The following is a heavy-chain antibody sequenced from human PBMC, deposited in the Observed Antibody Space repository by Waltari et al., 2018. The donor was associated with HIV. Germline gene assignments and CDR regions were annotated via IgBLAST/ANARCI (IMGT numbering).Heavy chain of an antibody. CDR1: GNTFTTFG. D-gene: IGHD6-13*01. Sequence: QVHLTQSGAEVRKPGASVKVSCQAYGNTFTTFGSTGVRQAPGQGLEWMGWISPYSDYTYYAQNLQGRVTMTTDTSTATVYMELRSLRYDDTAVYYCARGIGSAAWYPFDNWGQGTLVTVSS. CDR3: ARGIGSAAWYPFDN. V-gene: IGHV1-18*01. CDR2: ISPYSDYT. J-gene: IGHJ4*02.